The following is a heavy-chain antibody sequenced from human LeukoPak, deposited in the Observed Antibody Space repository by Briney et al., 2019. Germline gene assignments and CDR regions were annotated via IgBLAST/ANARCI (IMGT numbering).Heavy chain of an antibody. CDR2: IKSKTDGGTT. D-gene: IGHD6-19*01. CDR3: TTHRWSSGWYV. J-gene: IGHJ4*02. CDR1: GFTSSNAW. Sequence: PGGSLRLSCAASGFTSSNAWMSGVRQAPGKGLEWVGRIKSKTDGGTTDYTAPVKGRFTISRDDSKNTLYLQMNSLKTQATAVYYCTTHRWSSGWYVWGQGTLVTVSS. V-gene: IGHV3-15*01.